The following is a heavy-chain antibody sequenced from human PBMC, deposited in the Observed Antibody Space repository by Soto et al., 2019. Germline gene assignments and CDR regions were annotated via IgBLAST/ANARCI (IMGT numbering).Heavy chain of an antibody. J-gene: IGHJ4*02. CDR1: GFTFNTYS. D-gene: IGHD3-10*01. CDR3: AKLFRGSGSHLDY. Sequence: QVQLVESGGGVVQPGRSLRLSCAASGFTFNTYSMQWVRQAPGRGLEWVAVISYDGSNRYYGDSVQGRFAISRDNSKNTLYLQMNSLRAEDTALYYCAKLFRGSGSHLDYWGQGTLVTVSS. CDR2: ISYDGSNR. V-gene: IGHV3-30*18.